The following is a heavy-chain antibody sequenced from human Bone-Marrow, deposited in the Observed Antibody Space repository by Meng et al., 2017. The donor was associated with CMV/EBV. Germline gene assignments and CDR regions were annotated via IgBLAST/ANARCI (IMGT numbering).Heavy chain of an antibody. CDR3: ARVAYCGGDCYYYFDS. CDR2: ISNDGSIT. V-gene: IGHV3-74*01. J-gene: IGHJ4*02. Sequence: LSLTCAASGFTFRRYWMHWVRQAPGKGLVWVSRISNDGSITTYADSVKGRFTISRDNAENTLYLQMNSLGAEDTAVYYCARVAYCGGDCYYYFDSWGQGTLVTVSS. CDR1: GFTFRRYW. D-gene: IGHD2-21*01.